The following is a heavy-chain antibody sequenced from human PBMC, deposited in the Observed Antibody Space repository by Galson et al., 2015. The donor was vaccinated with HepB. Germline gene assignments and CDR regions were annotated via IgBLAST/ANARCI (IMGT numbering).Heavy chain of an antibody. D-gene: IGHD6-13*01. CDR2: ITSSSNTM. J-gene: IGHJ4*02. Sequence: SLRLSCAASGFPFSDYTMNWVRQTPGKGLDWLAYITSSSNTMYYADSVKGRFTISRDNAKNSLYLQMNSLRVEDTAVYYCARDPKAAAGSFDYWGQGTLVTVSS. CDR1: GFPFSDYT. CDR3: ARDPKAAAGSFDY. V-gene: IGHV3-48*01.